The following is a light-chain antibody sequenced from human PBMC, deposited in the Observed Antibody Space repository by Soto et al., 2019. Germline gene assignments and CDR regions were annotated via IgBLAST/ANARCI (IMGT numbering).Light chain of an antibody. V-gene: IGKV3-20*01. CDR3: QDYGSSRT. CDR2: DAS. J-gene: IGKJ1*01. CDR1: QGVSGRH. Sequence: IVLTQSPGTLSLSPGERATRSCSASQGVSGRHLAWYQQKPGHPPRLLMYDASSRATGIPDRFSGSGSETDFTLTITRLEPEDFEVYYCQDYGSSRTFGQGTKVEIK.